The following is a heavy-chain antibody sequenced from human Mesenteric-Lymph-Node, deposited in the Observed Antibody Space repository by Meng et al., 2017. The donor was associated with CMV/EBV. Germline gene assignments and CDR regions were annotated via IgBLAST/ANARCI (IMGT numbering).Heavy chain of an antibody. Sequence: SGGPFSNYAITWVRQAPRQGLEWIGRIMPIFSTTDYSHKFQSRVTITTDESTNTAYMELTSLRSEDTAIYYCATEGHYSYQRPGSAEYWGQGTLVTVSS. V-gene: IGHV1-69*05. J-gene: IGHJ4*02. CDR1: GGPFSNYA. CDR3: ATEGHYSYQRPGSAEY. CDR2: IMPIFSTT. D-gene: IGHD1-1*01.